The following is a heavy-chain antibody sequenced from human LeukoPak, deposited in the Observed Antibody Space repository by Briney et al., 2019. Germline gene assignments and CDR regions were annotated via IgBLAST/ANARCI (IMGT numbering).Heavy chain of an antibody. D-gene: IGHD4-17*01. J-gene: IGHJ3*02. V-gene: IGHV3-23*01. Sequence: GGSLRLSCAASGFTFSDYAMSWVRQAPGKGLEWVSSITASGGSTYYADSVKGRFSMSRDNSKNTLYLQMNSLRAGDTAVYYCARDPNGDYIGAFDMWGQGTMVIVSS. CDR3: ARDPNGDYIGAFDM. CDR2: ITASGGST. CDR1: GFTFSDYA.